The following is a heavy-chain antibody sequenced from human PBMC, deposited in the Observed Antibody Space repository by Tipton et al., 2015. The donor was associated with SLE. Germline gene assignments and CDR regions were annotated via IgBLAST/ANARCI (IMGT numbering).Heavy chain of an antibody. J-gene: IGHJ4*02. CDR1: GFTFSSYS. Sequence: SLRLSCAASGFTFSSYSMNWVRQAPGKGLAWVSSISSSSSYIYYADSVKGRFTISRDNAKNSLYLQMNSLRAEDTAVYYCARGSYSGYDLDYWGQGTLVTVSS. CDR2: ISSSSSYI. CDR3: ARGSYSGYDLDY. D-gene: IGHD5-12*01. V-gene: IGHV3-21*03.